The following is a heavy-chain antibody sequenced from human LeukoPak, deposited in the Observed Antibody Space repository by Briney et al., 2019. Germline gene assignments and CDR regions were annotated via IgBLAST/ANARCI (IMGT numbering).Heavy chain of an antibody. CDR1: GYTFTGYY. V-gene: IGHV1-2*02. CDR3: ARDIAAAVLLIYGMDV. CDR2: INPNSGGT. J-gene: IGHJ6*02. Sequence: ASVKVSCKASGYTFTGYYMHWVRQAPGQGLEWMGWINPNSGGTNYAQKFQGRVTRTRDTSISTAYMELSRLRSDDTAVYYCARDIAAAVLLIYGMDVWGQGTTVTVSS. D-gene: IGHD6-13*01.